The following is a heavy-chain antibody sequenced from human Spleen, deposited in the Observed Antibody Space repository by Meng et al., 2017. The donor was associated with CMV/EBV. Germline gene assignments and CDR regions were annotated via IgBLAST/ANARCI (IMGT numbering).Heavy chain of an antibody. J-gene: IGHJ3*02. CDR2: IKSKTDGGTT. V-gene: IGHV3-15*01. Sequence: GESLKISCAASGFTFSNAWMSWVRQAPGKGLEWVGRIKSKTDGGTTDYAAPVKGRFTISRDDSKNTLYLQMNSLKTEDTAVYYCTTDHYCSSTSSYTGAFDIWGQGTMVTVSS. CDR1: GFTFSNAW. CDR3: TTDHYCSSTSSYTGAFDI. D-gene: IGHD2-2*02.